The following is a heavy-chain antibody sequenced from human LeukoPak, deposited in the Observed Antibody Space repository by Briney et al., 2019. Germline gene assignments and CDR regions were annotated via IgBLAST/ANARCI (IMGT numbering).Heavy chain of an antibody. J-gene: IGHJ5*02. CDR1: GYTFTGYY. D-gene: IGHD3-10*01. CDR3: ARARVTMVRGVMSWFDP. V-gene: IGHV1-2*02. CDR2: INPNSGGT. Sequence: AASVKVSCKASGYTFTGYYMHWVRQAPGQGLEWMGWINPNSGGTNYAQKFQGRVTMTRDTSISTAYMELSRLRSDDTAVYYCARARVTMVRGVMSWFDPWGQGTLVTVSS.